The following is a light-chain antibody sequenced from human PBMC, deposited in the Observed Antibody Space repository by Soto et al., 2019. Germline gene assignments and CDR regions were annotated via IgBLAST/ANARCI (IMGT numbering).Light chain of an antibody. V-gene: IGKV3-20*01. Sequence: VLKKSPCTPSSSPGERATLXCRASQSVTSSYLTWYQQKPGQAPRLLIYGASTRAAGIPDRFSGSGSGTDFTLTISSLEPEDFAVYYCPQYGKLPITLGQGTRLDIK. CDR1: QSVTSSY. CDR2: GAS. J-gene: IGKJ5*01. CDR3: PQYGKLPIT.